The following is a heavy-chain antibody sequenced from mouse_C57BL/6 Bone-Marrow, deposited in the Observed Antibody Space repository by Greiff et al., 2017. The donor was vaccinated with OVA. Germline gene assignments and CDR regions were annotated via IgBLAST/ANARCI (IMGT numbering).Heavy chain of an antibody. CDR1: GYTFTDYY. D-gene: IGHD1-1*01. V-gene: IGHV1-19*01. CDR2: INPYNGGT. CDR3: ARPLYGSSPYWYFDV. J-gene: IGHJ1*03. Sequence: VQLKESGPVLVKPGASVKMSCKASGYTFTDYYMNWVKQSHGKSLEWIGVINPYNGGTSYNQKFKGKATLTVDMSSSTAYMELNSLTSEDSAVYYCARPLYGSSPYWYFDVWGTGTTVTVSS.